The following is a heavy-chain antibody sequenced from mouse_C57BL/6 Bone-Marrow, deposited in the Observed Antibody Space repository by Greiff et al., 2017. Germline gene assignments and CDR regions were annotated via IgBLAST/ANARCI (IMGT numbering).Heavy chain of an antibody. J-gene: IGHJ3*01. CDR3: ASLLRSFAY. CDR2: ISGGGGNT. CDR1: GFTFSSYT. V-gene: IGHV5-9*01. Sequence: EVQVVESGGGLVKPGGSLKLSCAASGFTFSSYTMSWVRQTPEKRLEWVATISGGGGNTYYPDSVKGRFTISRDNAKNTLYLQMSSLRSEDTALYYCASLLRSFAYWGQGTLVTVSA. D-gene: IGHD1-2*01.